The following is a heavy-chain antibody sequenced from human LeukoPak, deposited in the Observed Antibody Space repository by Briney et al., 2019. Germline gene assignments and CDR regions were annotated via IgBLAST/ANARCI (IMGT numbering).Heavy chain of an antibody. D-gene: IGHD3-22*01. V-gene: IGHV4-59*10. CDR1: GGSFSGYY. Sequence: KTSETLSLTCAVYGGSFSGYYWSWIRQPAGKGLEWIGRIYTSGSTNYNPSLKSRVTISVDTSKNQFSLKLSSVTAADTAVYYCARASITYYYDSSALEWGQGTLVTVSS. J-gene: IGHJ4*02. CDR2: IYTSGST. CDR3: ARASITYYYDSSALE.